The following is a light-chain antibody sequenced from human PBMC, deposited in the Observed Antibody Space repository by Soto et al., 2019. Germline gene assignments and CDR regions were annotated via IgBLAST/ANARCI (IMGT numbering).Light chain of an antibody. CDR2: AAS. Sequence: DIQMTQSPSSVSASVGDRVTMTCRASQGISSWLVWYQQKAGKAPKLLIYAASKLQSGVPSRFSGSGSGTEFTLTISSLQPEDSATYYCQQANSFPQTFGQGTKVEIK. CDR1: QGISSW. CDR3: QQANSFPQT. J-gene: IGKJ1*01. V-gene: IGKV1-12*01.